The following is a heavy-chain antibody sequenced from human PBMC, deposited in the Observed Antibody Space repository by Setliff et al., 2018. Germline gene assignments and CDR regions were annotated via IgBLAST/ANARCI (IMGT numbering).Heavy chain of an antibody. Sequence: GGSLRLSCAASGFTFSNAWMSWVRQAPGKGLEWVGRIKSKTDGGTTDYAASVKGRFTISRDDSKSIAYLQMNSLKTEDTAVYYCTRASSIAVAGSSIWGQGTLVTVSS. V-gene: IGHV3-15*01. D-gene: IGHD6-19*01. CDR2: IKSKTDGGTT. CDR3: TRASSIAVAGSSI. CDR1: GFTFSNAW. J-gene: IGHJ4*02.